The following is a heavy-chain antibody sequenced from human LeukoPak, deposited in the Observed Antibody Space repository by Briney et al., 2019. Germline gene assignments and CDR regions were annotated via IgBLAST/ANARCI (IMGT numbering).Heavy chain of an antibody. CDR2: IYYSGST. D-gene: IGHD2-15*01. V-gene: IGHV4-39*07. CDR1: GGSISSSSYY. CDR3: ARKESGSNYYFDY. J-gene: IGHJ4*02. Sequence: SETLSLTCTVSGGSISSSSYYWGWIRQPPGKGLEWIGTIYYSGSTYYNLSLKSRVTISVDTSKNQFSLKLSSVTAADTAVYYCARKESGSNYYFDYWGQGTLVTVSS.